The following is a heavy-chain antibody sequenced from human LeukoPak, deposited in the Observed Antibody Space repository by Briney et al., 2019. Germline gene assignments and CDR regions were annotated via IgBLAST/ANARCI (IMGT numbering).Heavy chain of an antibody. CDR3: ARQDGYNYNY. CDR2: IYYSGST. J-gene: IGHJ4*02. V-gene: IGHV4-61*05. D-gene: IGHD5-24*01. CDR1: GGSISSSSFY. Sequence: SETLSLTCTVSGGSISSSSFYWGWIRQPPGKGLEWIGYIYYSGSTNYNPSLKSRVTISVDTSKNQFSLKLSSVTAADTAVYYCARQDGYNYNYWGQGTLVTVSS.